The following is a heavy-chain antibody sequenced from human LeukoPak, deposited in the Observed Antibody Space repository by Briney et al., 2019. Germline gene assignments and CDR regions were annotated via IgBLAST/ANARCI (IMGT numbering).Heavy chain of an antibody. Sequence: SETLSLTCAVYGGSFSGYYWSWIRQPPGKGLEWIGEINHSGSTNYNPSLKSRVTISVDTSKNQFSLKLSSVTAADTAVYYCARRSPPASVVPAAKNAFDIWGQGTMVTVSS. CDR1: GGSFSGYY. J-gene: IGHJ3*02. CDR2: INHSGST. V-gene: IGHV4-34*01. CDR3: ARRSPPASVVPAAKNAFDI. D-gene: IGHD2-2*01.